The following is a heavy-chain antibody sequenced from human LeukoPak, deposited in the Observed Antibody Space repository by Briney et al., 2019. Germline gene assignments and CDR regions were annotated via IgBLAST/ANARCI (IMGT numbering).Heavy chain of an antibody. CDR2: IYHSGST. CDR1: GYSISSGYY. J-gene: IGHJ5*02. D-gene: IGHD3-16*01. CDR3: ARIRAGGIGH. V-gene: IGHV4-38-2*02. Sequence: PSETLSLTCTVSGYSISSGYYWGWIRQPPGKGLEWIGSIYHSGSTYYNPSLKSRVTISVDTSKNQFSLKLSSVTAADTAVYYCARIRAGGIGHWGQGTLVTVSS.